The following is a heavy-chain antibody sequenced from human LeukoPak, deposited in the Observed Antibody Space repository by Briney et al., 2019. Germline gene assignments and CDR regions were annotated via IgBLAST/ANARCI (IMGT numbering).Heavy chain of an antibody. CDR1: GFTFSSYA. D-gene: IGHD3-10*01. CDR3: AKLVGRYYGSGTSYNLDY. CDR2: ISGSGGTT. J-gene: IGHJ4*02. Sequence: PGGSLRLSCAASGFTFSSYAMSWVRQAPGKGLEWVSSISGSGGTTLYADSVKGRFTISRDNSKNTLYLQMNNLRAEDTAVYYCAKLVGRYYGSGTSYNLDYWGQGTLVTVSS. V-gene: IGHV3-23*01.